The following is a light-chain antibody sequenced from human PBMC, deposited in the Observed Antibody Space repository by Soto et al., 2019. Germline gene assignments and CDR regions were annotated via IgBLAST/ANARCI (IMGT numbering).Light chain of an antibody. J-gene: IGKJ1*01. Sequence: DIQVTQSPSTLSSSVGDAVTSTCRASESIDNWLAWYQQKPGKAPKLLIFAASTLVRGVPSKFSGRGSGTEFTLTISSLQADDFATYYCQQYHTDWTFGQGTKVDIK. CDR3: QQYHTDWT. CDR2: AAS. V-gene: IGKV1-5*01. CDR1: ESIDNW.